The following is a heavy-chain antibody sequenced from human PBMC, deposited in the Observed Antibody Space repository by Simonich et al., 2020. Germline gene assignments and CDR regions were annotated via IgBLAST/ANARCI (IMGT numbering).Heavy chain of an antibody. Sequence: QLQLQESGPGLVKPSETLSLTCTVSGVSISSSSYYWGWIRQPPGKGLGWIGSIYYSGSTYYSPSLKRRVTISVDTSKNQFSLKLSSVTAADTAVYYCARHAGFAFDIWGQGTMVTVSS. CDR1: GVSISSSSYY. V-gene: IGHV4-39*01. CDR2: IYYSGST. CDR3: ARHAGFAFDI. D-gene: IGHD6-13*01. J-gene: IGHJ3*02.